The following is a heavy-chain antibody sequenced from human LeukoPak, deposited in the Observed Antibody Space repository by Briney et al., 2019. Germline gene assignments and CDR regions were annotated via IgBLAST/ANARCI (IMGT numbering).Heavy chain of an antibody. CDR1: GFTFGIYA. CDR2: FSGGGDS. Sequence: GGSLRLSCAASGFTFGIYAVSWVRQAPGKGLEWVSAFSGGGDSYYADSVKGRFTISRDNSKKILYLQMNSLRAEDTAVYYCGKEVERHFDLKYWGQGTLVTVSS. CDR3: GKEVERHFDLKY. V-gene: IGHV3-23*01. J-gene: IGHJ4*02.